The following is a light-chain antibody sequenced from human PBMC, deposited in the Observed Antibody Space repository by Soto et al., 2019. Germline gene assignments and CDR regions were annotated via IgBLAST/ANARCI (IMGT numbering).Light chain of an antibody. CDR2: EVS. CDR3: SSYAGSNNWN. CDR1: SSDVGGYNY. V-gene: IGLV2-8*01. Sequence: QSALTQPPSASGSPGQSVTISCTGTSSDVGGYNYVSWYQQHPGKAPKLMIYEVSKRPSGVPDRFSGSKSGNTASLTVSGLQAEDEADYYCSSYAGSNNWNFGTGTKLTVI. J-gene: IGLJ1*01.